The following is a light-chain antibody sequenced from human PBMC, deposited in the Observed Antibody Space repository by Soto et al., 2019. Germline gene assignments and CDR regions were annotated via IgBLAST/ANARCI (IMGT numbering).Light chain of an antibody. J-gene: IGLJ1*01. CDR2: RGT. CDR3: CSSAPESTYV. Sequence: QSPLCQLSSVRGSPGQSNTISCTGTISDVGAYDAVSWYQQHPGKAPQVIIYRGTKRPSGVSTRFSGSVYGNTASLTVSGLQAEAEAEYFCCSSAPESTYVFGTGTTVTV. V-gene: IGLV2-23*01. CDR1: ISDVGAYDA.